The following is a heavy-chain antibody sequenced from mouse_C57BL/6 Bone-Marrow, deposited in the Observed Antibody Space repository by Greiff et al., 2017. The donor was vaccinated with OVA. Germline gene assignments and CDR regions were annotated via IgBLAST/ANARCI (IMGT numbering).Heavy chain of an antibody. CDR2: IYPRSGNT. D-gene: IGHD1-1*01. CDR1: GYTFTSYG. V-gene: IGHV1-81*01. CDR3: ATYYYGSSLHWYFDV. J-gene: IGHJ1*03. Sequence: QVHVKQSGAELARPGASVKLSCKASGYTFTSYGISWVKQRTGQGLEWIGEIYPRSGNTYYNEKFKGKATLTADKSSSTAYMELRSLTSEDSAVYFCATYYYGSSLHWYFDVWGTGTTVTVSS.